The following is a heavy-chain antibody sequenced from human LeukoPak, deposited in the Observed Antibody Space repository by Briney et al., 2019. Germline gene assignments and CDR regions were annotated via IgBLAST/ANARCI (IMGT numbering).Heavy chain of an antibody. D-gene: IGHD3-22*01. J-gene: IGHJ3*02. V-gene: IGHV1-2*02. Sequence: ASVKVSCKASGYTFTGYYMHWVRQAPGQGLEWMGWINPNSGGTNYAQKFQGRVTMTRDTSISTAYMELSRLRSDDTAVYYCATHDTTMIVVAADAFDIWGQGTMVTVSS. CDR2: INPNSGGT. CDR1: GYTFTGYY. CDR3: ATHDTTMIVVAADAFDI.